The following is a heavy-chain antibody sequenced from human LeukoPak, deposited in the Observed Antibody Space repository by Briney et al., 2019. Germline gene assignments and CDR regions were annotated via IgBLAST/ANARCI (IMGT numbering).Heavy chain of an antibody. D-gene: IGHD6-19*01. V-gene: IGHV3-74*01. CDR2: IKSDGSST. Sequence: GGSLRLSCVASGFTFSSYWMHWVRQAPGKGLVWVSRIKSDGSSTSYADSVRGRFTISRDNAKNTLYLQMNSLRAEDTAVYYCARDFGSGWYRTHFDYWGQGTLVTVSS. J-gene: IGHJ4*02. CDR1: GFTFSSYW. CDR3: ARDFGSGWYRTHFDY.